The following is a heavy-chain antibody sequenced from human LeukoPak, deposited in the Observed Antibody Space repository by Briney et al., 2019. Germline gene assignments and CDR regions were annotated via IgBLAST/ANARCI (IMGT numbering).Heavy chain of an antibody. CDR2: ISGSGDST. Sequence: PGGSLRLSCAASGFTFGSYAISWVRLPPGKGLEWVSAISGSGDSTYYADSVKGRFTISRDNCKNTLFLQMNSLRAEDTAVYYCAKSHASIWNVYDYWGQGTLVTVSS. V-gene: IGHV3-23*01. CDR3: AKSHASIWNVYDY. D-gene: IGHD1-1*01. CDR1: GFTFGSYA. J-gene: IGHJ4*02.